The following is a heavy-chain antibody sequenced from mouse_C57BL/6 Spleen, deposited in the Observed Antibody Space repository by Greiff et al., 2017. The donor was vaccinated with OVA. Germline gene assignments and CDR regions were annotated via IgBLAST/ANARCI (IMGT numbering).Heavy chain of an antibody. J-gene: IGHJ4*01. D-gene: IGHD2-3*01. CDR1: GFSLTSYG. CDR2: IWSGGST. Sequence: VKVVESGPGLVQPSQSLSITCTVSGFSLTSYGVHWVRQSPGKGLEWLGVIWSGGSTDYNAAFISRLSISKDNSKSQVFFKMNSLQADDTAIYYCARNIDGYLYYAMDYWGQGTSVTVSS. V-gene: IGHV2-2*01. CDR3: ARNIDGYLYYAMDY.